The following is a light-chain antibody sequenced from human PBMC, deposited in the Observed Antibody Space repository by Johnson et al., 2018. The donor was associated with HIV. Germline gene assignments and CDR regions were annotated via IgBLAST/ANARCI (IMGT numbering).Light chain of an antibody. J-gene: IGLJ1*01. Sequence: QPVLTQPPSVSAAPGQKVTISCSGSSSNIGNNYVSWYQQLPGTAPKLLIYENNKRPSGIPDRFSGSKSGTSATLGITGLQTGDEADYYCGTWDSRLRAFVFGTGTKVTVL. CDR1: SSNIGNNY. V-gene: IGLV1-51*02. CDR3: GTWDSRLRAFV. CDR2: ENN.